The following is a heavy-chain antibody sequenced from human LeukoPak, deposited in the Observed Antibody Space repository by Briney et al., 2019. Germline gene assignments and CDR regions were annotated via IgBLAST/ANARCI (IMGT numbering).Heavy chain of an antibody. CDR3: ARGPMTTSY. CDR2: IYSGGST. J-gene: IGHJ4*02. V-gene: IGHV3-66*01. Sequence: GRSLTLSRAASGFTVSSNYMSWVRHAPGKGMEWVSVIYSGGSTYYTDSVKSRVTISRDNSKNTLYLQMNSLRAEDTAVYYCARGPMTTSYWGQGTLVTVSS. D-gene: IGHD4-17*01. CDR1: GFTVSSNY.